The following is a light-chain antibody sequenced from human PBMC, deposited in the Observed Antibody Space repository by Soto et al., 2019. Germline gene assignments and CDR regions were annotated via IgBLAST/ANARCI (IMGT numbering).Light chain of an antibody. Sequence: LTQPASVSGSPGQSITLSCTGTSSDVGAYNYVSWYQHHPGKAPKLMIYDVSDRPSGVSDRFSGSKSGNTASLTISGLQAEDEAHYYCCSYSRSSPFVFGTGTKLTVL. CDR1: SSDVGAYNY. CDR3: CSYSRSSPFV. V-gene: IGLV2-14*03. CDR2: DVS. J-gene: IGLJ1*01.